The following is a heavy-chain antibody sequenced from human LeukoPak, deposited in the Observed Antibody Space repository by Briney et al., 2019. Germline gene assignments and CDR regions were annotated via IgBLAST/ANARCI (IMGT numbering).Heavy chain of an antibody. D-gene: IGHD6-6*01. CDR3: ARHDAGIAARPFDN. Sequence: SETLSLTCTVSGGSISTYYWSWIRRPPGKGLEWIAYIHASGPTNYNPSLKSRITISVDTSKNQFSLRLSSVTTADTAVYYCARHDAGIAARPFDNWGQGTLVTVSS. CDR2: IHASGPT. V-gene: IGHV4-4*09. J-gene: IGHJ4*02. CDR1: GGSISTYY.